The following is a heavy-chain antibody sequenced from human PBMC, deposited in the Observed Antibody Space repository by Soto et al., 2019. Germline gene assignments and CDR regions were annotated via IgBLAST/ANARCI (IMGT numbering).Heavy chain of an antibody. J-gene: IGHJ4*02. D-gene: IGHD3-10*01. CDR2: IYWDDDK. CDR3: AHRAYYYGSGSYYTH. CDR1: GFSLSAREVG. V-gene: IGHV2-5*02. Sequence: QITLKESGPALVKHTQTLTLTCTFSGFSLSAREVGVGWIRQPPGKALEWLALIYWDDDKRYRPSLKSRLTIVKDTSKNLVILIMTNMDPEDTATYYCAHRAYYYGSGSYYTHWSQGILVTVSS.